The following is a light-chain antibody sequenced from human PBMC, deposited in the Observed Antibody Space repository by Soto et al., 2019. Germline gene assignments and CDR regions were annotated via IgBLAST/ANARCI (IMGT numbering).Light chain of an antibody. Sequence: EIVLTQSPATLSVSPGERATLSCRASQSVSSNLAWYQQKPGQAPRLLIYGASTRATGIPARFSGCGSGTEFTLTISSLQSEDFAVYYCQQRSNWRSITFGQGTRLEIK. CDR2: GAS. V-gene: IGKV3-15*01. CDR3: QQRSNWRSIT. J-gene: IGKJ5*01. CDR1: QSVSSN.